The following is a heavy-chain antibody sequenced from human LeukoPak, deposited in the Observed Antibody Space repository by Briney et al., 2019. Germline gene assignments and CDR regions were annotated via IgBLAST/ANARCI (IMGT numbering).Heavy chain of an antibody. CDR3: ARDLRLGGPYYYDSSGSFDY. V-gene: IGHV7-4-1*02. CDR1: GYTFTGYY. Sequence: ASVKVSCKASGYTFTGYYMHWVRQAPGQGLEWMGWINTNTGNPTYAQGFTGRFVFSLDTSVSTAYLQISSLKAEDTAVYYCARDLRLGGPYYYDSSGSFDYWGQGTLVTVSS. D-gene: IGHD3-22*01. J-gene: IGHJ4*02. CDR2: INTNTGNP.